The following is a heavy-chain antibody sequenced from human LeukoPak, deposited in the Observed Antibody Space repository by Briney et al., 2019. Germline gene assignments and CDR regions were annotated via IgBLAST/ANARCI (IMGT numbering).Heavy chain of an antibody. CDR3: VRVLWGTNAFYHAAFDI. CDR2: LWYDGSSK. CDR1: GFTLSNSG. Sequence: PGRSLRLSCAASGFTLSNSGMHWVRQAPGKGLEWVALLWYDGSSKFVDSVQGRISISRDNSRNTVYLQLNDLRDEDRALYYCVRVLWGTNAFYHAAFDIWGQGTMVTVSS. J-gene: IGHJ3*02. D-gene: IGHD3/OR15-3a*01. V-gene: IGHV3-33*01.